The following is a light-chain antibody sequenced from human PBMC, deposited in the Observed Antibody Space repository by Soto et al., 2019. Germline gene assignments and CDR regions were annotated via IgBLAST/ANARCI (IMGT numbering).Light chain of an antibody. Sequence: QSALTQPASVSGSPGQSITISCTGTSSDVGSYNLVSWYQQHPGKAPKLMIYEGSKRPSGVSNRFSGSKSGNTASLTISGLQAEDEADYYCCSYAGSSTWGFGGGTKRTVL. V-gene: IGLV2-23*01. J-gene: IGLJ3*02. CDR2: EGS. CDR3: CSYAGSSTWG. CDR1: SSDVGSYNL.